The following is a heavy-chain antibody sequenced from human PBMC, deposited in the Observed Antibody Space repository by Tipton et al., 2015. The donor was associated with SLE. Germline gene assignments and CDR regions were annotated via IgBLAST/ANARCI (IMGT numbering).Heavy chain of an antibody. J-gene: IGHJ4*02. V-gene: IGHV1-8*01. CDR2: MNPNSGNT. Sequence: QVQLVQSGAEVKKPGASVKVSCKASGYTFTSYDINWVRQATGQGLEWMGWMNPNSGNTGYAQKFQGRVTMTRNTSISTAYMGLSSLRSEDTAVYYRATLPNNIWSGYTPYWGQGTLVTVSS. D-gene: IGHD3-3*01. CDR1: GYTFTSYD. CDR3: ATLPNNIWSGYTPY.